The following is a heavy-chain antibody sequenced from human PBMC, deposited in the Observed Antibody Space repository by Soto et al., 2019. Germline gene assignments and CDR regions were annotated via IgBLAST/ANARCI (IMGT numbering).Heavy chain of an antibody. CDR3: TSEGSHYYYYGMDV. Sequence: GGSLRLSCAASGFTFSSYSMNWVRQAPGKGPEWVSYISSSSSTIYYADSVKGRFTISRDNAKNSLYLQMNSLRDEDTAVYYCTSEGSHYYYYGMDVWGQGTTVTVS. J-gene: IGHJ6*02. V-gene: IGHV3-48*02. CDR1: GFTFSSYS. CDR2: ISSSSSTI.